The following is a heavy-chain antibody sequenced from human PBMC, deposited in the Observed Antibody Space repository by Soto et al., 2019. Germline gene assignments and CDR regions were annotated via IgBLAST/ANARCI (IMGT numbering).Heavy chain of an antibody. J-gene: IGHJ4*02. CDR1: GYTFTSYG. Sequence: QVQLVQSGAEVKKPGASVKVSCKASGYTFTSYGISWVRQAPGQGLEWMGWISAYNGNTKYTQKLQGRVTMTTDTSTSTSYMGLRSLRADAAAGYYWARDLAVGLVDYWCQGSLVTVSS. D-gene: IGHD6-19*01. V-gene: IGHV1-18*01. CDR2: ISAYNGNT. CDR3: ARDLAVGLVDY.